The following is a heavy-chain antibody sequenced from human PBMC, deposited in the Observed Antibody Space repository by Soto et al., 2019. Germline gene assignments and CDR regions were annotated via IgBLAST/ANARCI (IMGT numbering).Heavy chain of an antibody. Sequence: QVQLVQSGAEVKKPGSSVKVSCKASGGTFSSYAISWVRQAPGQGLEWMGGIIPIFGTANYAQKFQGRVTNTADESTRTAYMEQSILRSEDRAVYYCAIEGPNGPWRRGYGMDVWGQGTTGTVS. CDR1: GGTFSSYA. V-gene: IGHV1-69*01. J-gene: IGHJ6*02. CDR2: IIPIFGTA. CDR3: AIEGPNGPWRRGYGMDV. D-gene: IGHD2-8*01.